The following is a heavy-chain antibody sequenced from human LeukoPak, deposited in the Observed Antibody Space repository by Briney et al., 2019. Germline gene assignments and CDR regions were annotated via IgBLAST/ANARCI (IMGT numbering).Heavy chain of an antibody. CDR2: IIPIFGTA. D-gene: IGHD3-10*01. CDR1: GGTFSSYA. V-gene: IGHV1-69*05. J-gene: IGHJ4*02. CDR3: ARGRGGSFDY. Sequence: SVKVSCKASGGTFSSYAISWVRQAPGQGLEWMGGIIPIFGTANYAQTFQGRVTITTYESTSTAYMELSSQRSEDTAVYYCARGRGGSFDYWGQGTLVTVSS.